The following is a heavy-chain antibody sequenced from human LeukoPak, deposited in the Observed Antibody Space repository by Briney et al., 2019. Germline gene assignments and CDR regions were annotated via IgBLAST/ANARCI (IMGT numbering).Heavy chain of an antibody. V-gene: IGHV3-30-3*01. Sequence: PGRSLRLSCAASGFTFSSYAMHWVRQAPGKGLEWVAVISYDGSNKYHADSVKGRFTISRDNSKNTLYLQMNSLRAEDTAVYYCARDVAAAGTVDYWGQGTLVTVSS. J-gene: IGHJ4*02. CDR2: ISYDGSNK. D-gene: IGHD6-13*01. CDR3: ARDVAAAGTVDY. CDR1: GFTFSSYA.